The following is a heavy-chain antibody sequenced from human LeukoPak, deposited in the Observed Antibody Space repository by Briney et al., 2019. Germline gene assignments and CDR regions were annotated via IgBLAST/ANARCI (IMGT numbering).Heavy chain of an antibody. J-gene: IGHJ4*02. CDR2: IYFSGST. CDR3: ARHKSSGSYPLDY. CDR1: GGSISTYF. D-gene: IGHD3-22*01. Sequence: KSSETLSLTCTVSGGSISTYFWSWIRQPPGKGLEWIGHIYFSGSTNYNPSLESRVTISVGTSKNQFSLTLSSVTAADTAVYYCARHKSSGSYPLDYWGQGILVTVSS. V-gene: IGHV4-59*08.